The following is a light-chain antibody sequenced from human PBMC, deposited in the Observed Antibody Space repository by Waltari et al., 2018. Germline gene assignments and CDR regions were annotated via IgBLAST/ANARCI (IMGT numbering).Light chain of an antibody. CDR1: ESISTW. V-gene: IGKV1-5*03. CDR3: QEYKSFPGYT. J-gene: IGKJ2*01. Sequence: DIQMTQSPYTLSASVGDSVTITGRASESISTWLAWYQQKPGKAPNLLIYKASTLQTGVPSRFRGSGSGTEFTLTITSLQPDDFATYYCQEYKSFPGYTFGQGTKLEI. CDR2: KAS.